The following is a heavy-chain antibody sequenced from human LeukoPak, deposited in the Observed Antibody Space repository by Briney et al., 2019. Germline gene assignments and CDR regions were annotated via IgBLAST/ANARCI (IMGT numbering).Heavy chain of an antibody. D-gene: IGHD4-23*01. Sequence: GGSLRLSCAASGFTFSSYGMHWVRQAPGKGLEWVAVIWYDGSNKYYADSVKGRFTISRDNSKNTLYLQMNSLRAEDTAVYHCASEPTVAKIGDYWGQGTLVTVSS. J-gene: IGHJ4*02. CDR3: ASEPTVAKIGDY. CDR1: GFTFSSYG. V-gene: IGHV3-30*02. CDR2: IWYDGSNK.